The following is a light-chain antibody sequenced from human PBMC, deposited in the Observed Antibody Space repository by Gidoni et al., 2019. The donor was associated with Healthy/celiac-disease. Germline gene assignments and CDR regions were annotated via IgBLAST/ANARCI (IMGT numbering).Light chain of an antibody. CDR3: QQYNNWPPA. Sequence: ELVMTQSPATLSVSPGERATLSCRASQSVSSNLAWYQQKPGQAPRLLIYGASTRATGIPARFSGSGSGTDFTLTISSLQSEDFAVYYCQQYNNWPPAFGQGTKVEIK. CDR1: QSVSSN. J-gene: IGKJ1*01. V-gene: IGKV3-15*01. CDR2: GAS.